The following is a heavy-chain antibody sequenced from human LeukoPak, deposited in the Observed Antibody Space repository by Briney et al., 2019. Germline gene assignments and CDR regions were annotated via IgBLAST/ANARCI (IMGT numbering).Heavy chain of an antibody. CDR3: ARELMGLTMIVVVNPIDY. Sequence: GGSLRLSCSTSGFTFGDYAMNWVRQAPGKGLEWVSSISSTSSYIYYADSVKGRFTISRDNAKNSLFLQMNSLRAEDTAVYYCARELMGLTMIVVVNPIDYWGQGTLVTVSS. CDR1: GFTFGDYA. V-gene: IGHV3-21*01. J-gene: IGHJ4*02. CDR2: ISSTSSYI. D-gene: IGHD3-22*01.